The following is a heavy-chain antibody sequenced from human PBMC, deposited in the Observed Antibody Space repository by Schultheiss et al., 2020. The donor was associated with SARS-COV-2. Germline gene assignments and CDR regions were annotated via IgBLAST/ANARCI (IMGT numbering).Heavy chain of an antibody. CDR2: IYYSGST. V-gene: IGHV4-61*01. D-gene: IGHD5-24*01. CDR1: GGSVSSGSYY. Sequence: SETLSLTCTVSGGSVSSGSYYWSWIRQPPGKGLEWIGYIYYSGSTHYNPSLKSRVTISVDTSKNQFSLKLSSVTAADTAVYYCARGGDGYNSPYYYYYGMDVWGQGTTVTVSS. CDR3: ARGGDGYNSPYYYYYGMDV. J-gene: IGHJ6*02.